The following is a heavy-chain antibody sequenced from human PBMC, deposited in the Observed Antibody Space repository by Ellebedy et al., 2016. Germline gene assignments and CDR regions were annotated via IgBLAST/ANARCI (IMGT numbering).Heavy chain of an antibody. CDR2: ISYDGGNK. CDR3: AKDSILDY. D-gene: IGHD2-2*01. Sequence: GGSLRLXXAASGFTFSIYAMGWVRQAPDKGLEWVAVISYDGGNKYYADSVKGRFTISRDNSKNTLYLQMNSLRAEDTAVYYCAKDSILDYWGQGTLVTVSS. CDR1: GFTFSIYA. V-gene: IGHV3-30*18. J-gene: IGHJ4*02.